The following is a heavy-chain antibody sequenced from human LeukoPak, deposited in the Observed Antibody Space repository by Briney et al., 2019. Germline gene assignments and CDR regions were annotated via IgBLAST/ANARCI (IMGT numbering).Heavy chain of an antibody. CDR2: IYYSGST. CDR3: AGSHDYVWGSYRYDY. Sequence: KPSETLSLTCTVSGGSISSSSYYWGWIRQPPGKGLEWIGSIYYSGSTYYNPSLKSRVTISVDTSKNQFPLKLSSVTAADTAVYYCAGSHDYVWGSYRYDYWGQGTLVTVSS. CDR1: GGSISSSSYY. V-gene: IGHV4-39*01. D-gene: IGHD3-16*02. J-gene: IGHJ4*02.